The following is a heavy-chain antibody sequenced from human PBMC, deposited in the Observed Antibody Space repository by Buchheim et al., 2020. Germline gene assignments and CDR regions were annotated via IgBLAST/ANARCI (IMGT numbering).Heavy chain of an antibody. CDR1: GFTFRNYW. Sequence: DVQLVESGGGLVQPGGSLRLSCAASGFTFRNYWMHWVRQAPGKGLVWVSRIDGDGNSPDYADSVKGRFTISRDNAKNTLYLQMNSLRAEDTAVYYCAKDHTVTQGATIRGYYYGMDVWGQGTT. CDR2: IDGDGNSP. D-gene: IGHD1-26*01. V-gene: IGHV3-74*01. CDR3: AKDHTVTQGATIRGYYYGMDV. J-gene: IGHJ6*02.